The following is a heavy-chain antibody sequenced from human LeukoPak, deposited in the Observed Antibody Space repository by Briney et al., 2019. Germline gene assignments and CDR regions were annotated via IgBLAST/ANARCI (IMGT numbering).Heavy chain of an antibody. CDR2: ISSSGSTI. Sequence: GGSLRLSCAASGFTFSDYYMSWIRQAPGQGLEWVSYISSSGSTIYYADSVKGRLTISRDNAKNSLYLQMNSLRAEDTAVYYCATHYGSGSLLCFDYWGQGTLVTVSS. CDR3: ATHYGSGSLLCFDY. V-gene: IGHV3-11*04. D-gene: IGHD3-10*01. CDR1: GFTFSDYY. J-gene: IGHJ4*02.